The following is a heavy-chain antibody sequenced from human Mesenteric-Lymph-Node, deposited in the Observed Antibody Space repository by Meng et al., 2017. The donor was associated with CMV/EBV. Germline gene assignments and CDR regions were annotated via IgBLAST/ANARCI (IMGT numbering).Heavy chain of an antibody. Sequence: GESLKISCAASGFTFSSYGMHWVRQAPGKGLEWVAFIRYDGSNKYYADSVKGRFTISRDNSKNTLYLQMNSLRAEDTAVYYCARASPYSSSYFDYWGQGTLVTVSS. CDR3: ARASPYSSSYFDY. J-gene: IGHJ4*02. V-gene: IGHV3-30*02. D-gene: IGHD6-6*01. CDR2: IRYDGSNK. CDR1: GFTFSSYG.